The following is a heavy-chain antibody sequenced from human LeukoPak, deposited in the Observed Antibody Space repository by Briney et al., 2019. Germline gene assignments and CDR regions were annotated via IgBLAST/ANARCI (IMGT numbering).Heavy chain of an antibody. V-gene: IGHV5-51*01. CDR2: IYPGDSDT. Sequence: GEPLKISCKGSGYSFTSYWIGWVRQMPGKGLEWMGIIYPGDSDTRYSPSFQGQVTISADKSISTAYLQWSSLKASDTAMYYCASSTYYYGSLRLPYYYYMDVWGKGTTVTVSS. J-gene: IGHJ6*03. CDR1: GYSFTSYW. CDR3: ASSTYYYGSLRLPYYYYMDV. D-gene: IGHD3-10*01.